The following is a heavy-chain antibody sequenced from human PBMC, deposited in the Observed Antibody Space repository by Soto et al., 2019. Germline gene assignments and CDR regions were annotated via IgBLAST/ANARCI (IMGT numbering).Heavy chain of an antibody. CDR1: GYSISIGSY. CDR3: ARVHVMVVAGSTFDY. Sequence: SXALSLTCTVPGYSISIGSYWAWIRQPPGKGPEWIASIYHGGTTFYNPSLKSRITISVDTSNNQFSLKLTSVTAADTAVYYCARVHVMVVAGSTFDYWGHGTLVTVSS. D-gene: IGHD6-19*01. CDR2: IYHGGTT. V-gene: IGHV4-38-2*02. J-gene: IGHJ4*01.